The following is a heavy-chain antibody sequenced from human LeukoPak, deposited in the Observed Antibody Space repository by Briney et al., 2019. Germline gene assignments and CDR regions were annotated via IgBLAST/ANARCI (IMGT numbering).Heavy chain of an antibody. CDR3: ARAGKYSSSWYVDY. CDR2: INPNSGGT. J-gene: IGHJ4*02. V-gene: IGHV1-2*04. D-gene: IGHD6-13*01. Sequence: ASVKVSCKASGYTFTGYYMHWVRQAPGQGLEWMGWINPNSGGTNYAQKFQGWVTMTRDTSISTAYTELSRLRSDDTAVYYCARAGKYSSSWYVDYWGQGTLVTVSP. CDR1: GYTFTGYY.